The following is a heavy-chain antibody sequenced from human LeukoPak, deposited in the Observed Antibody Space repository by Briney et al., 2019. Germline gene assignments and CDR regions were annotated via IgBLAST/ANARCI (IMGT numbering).Heavy chain of an antibody. Sequence: GGSLRLSCAASGFTFSNYAMSWVRQAPGKGLEWVSAINGSGGSTYYADSVKGRFTISRDNSKNTLYLQMNSLRAEDTAVYYCAKDQYSGSYYWFDPWGQGALVTVSS. D-gene: IGHD1-26*01. V-gene: IGHV3-23*01. CDR2: INGSGGST. J-gene: IGHJ5*02. CDR1: GFTFSNYA. CDR3: AKDQYSGSYYWFDP.